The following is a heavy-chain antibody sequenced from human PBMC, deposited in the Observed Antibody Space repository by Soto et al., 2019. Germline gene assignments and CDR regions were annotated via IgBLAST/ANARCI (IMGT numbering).Heavy chain of an antibody. D-gene: IGHD6-13*01. CDR3: ARRSAAAGVDYYCGMDV. CDR1: GGTFSSYA. J-gene: IGHJ6*02. Sequence: ASVKVSCKASGGTFSSYAISWVRQAPGQGLEWMGGIIPIFGTANYAQKFQGRVTITADESTSTAYMELSSLRSEDTAVYYCARRSAAAGVDYYCGMDVWGQGTTVTVSS. V-gene: IGHV1-69*13. CDR2: IIPIFGTA.